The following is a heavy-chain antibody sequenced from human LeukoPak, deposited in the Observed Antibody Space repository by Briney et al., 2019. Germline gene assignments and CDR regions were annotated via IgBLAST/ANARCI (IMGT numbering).Heavy chain of an antibody. CDR3: AKDMRYSSSSQNTTPDV. J-gene: IGHJ6*02. CDR2: TSGSGGST. D-gene: IGHD6-13*01. Sequence: GGSLRLSCTTPKFNFHNYGLTWVRQAPGKELEWVSSTSGSGGSTQYAASVQGRFTISRDNSKNTLYLQMNSLRAEDTAVYYCAKDMRYSSSSQNTTPDVWGQGTTVAVSS. V-gene: IGHV3-23*01. CDR1: KFNFHNYG.